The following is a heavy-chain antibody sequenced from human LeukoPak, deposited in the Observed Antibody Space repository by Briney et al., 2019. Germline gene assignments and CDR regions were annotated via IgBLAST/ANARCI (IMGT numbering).Heavy chain of an antibody. D-gene: IGHD4-23*01. CDR1: GTSIRSGSYY. J-gene: IGHJ4*02. CDR2: MYIDGRT. V-gene: IGHV4-61*02. CDR3: AILDYGGNPGDY. Sequence: SQTLSLTCTVTGTSIRSGSYYWNWIRQAAGKGLEWIGRMYIDGRTTYNPSLKSRVTISLETTENQFSLRLRSVTAADTAVYYCAILDYGGNPGDYWGQGTLVTVSS.